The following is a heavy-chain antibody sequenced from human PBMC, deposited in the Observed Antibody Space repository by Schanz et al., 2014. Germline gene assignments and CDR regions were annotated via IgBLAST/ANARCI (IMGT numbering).Heavy chain of an antibody. CDR3: ARAHGNNWYGKGLDY. Sequence: VQLVESGGGVVQPGRSLRLSCAAYGFTLSSYGLHWVRQAPGKGLEWVAVIWSDGSTKYYADSVKGRFTISRDNSKNTLYLQMNSLRADDTAVYFCARAHGNNWYGKGLDYWGQGTQVTDSS. V-gene: IGHV3-33*08. J-gene: IGHJ4*02. D-gene: IGHD1-1*01. CDR1: GFTLSSYG. CDR2: IWSDGSTK.